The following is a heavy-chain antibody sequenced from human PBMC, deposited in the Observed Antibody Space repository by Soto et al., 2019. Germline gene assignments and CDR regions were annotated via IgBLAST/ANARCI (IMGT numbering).Heavy chain of an antibody. D-gene: IGHD1-7*01. CDR2: IYHSGST. J-gene: IGHJ4*02. CDR3: AREAYNWNYCLDY. Sequence: SETLSLTCAVSGGSISSNNWWSWVRQPPGKGLEWIGEIYHSGSTNYNPSLKSRVTISVDKSKNQFSLKLSSVTAADTAVYYCAREAYNWNYCLDYWGQGTLVTVSS. V-gene: IGHV4-4*02. CDR1: GGSISSNNW.